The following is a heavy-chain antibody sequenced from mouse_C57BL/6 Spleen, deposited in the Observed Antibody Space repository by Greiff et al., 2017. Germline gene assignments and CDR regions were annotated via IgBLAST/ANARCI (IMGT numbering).Heavy chain of an antibody. CDR1: GFTFSSYA. Sequence: DVKLVESGGGLVKPGGSLKLSCAASGFTFSSYAMSWVRQTPEKRLEWVATISDGGSYTYYPDNVKGRFTISRDNAKNNLYLQMSHLKSEDTAMYYCARDEGIYYYGSSHWYFDVWGTGTTVTVSS. V-gene: IGHV5-4*01. CDR3: ARDEGIYYYGSSHWYFDV. D-gene: IGHD1-1*01. J-gene: IGHJ1*03. CDR2: ISDGGSYT.